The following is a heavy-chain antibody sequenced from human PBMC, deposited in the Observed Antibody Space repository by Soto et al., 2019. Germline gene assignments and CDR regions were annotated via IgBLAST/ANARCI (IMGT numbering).Heavy chain of an antibody. J-gene: IGHJ4*02. Sequence: QVQLVESGGGVVQPGRSLRLSCAASGFTFSSYGMHWVRQAPGKGLEWVAVISYDGSNKYYADSVKGRITISRDNSKNTLYLQMNSLRAEDTAVYYCAKPRPGYSSGWTPSFDYWGQGTLVTVSS. D-gene: IGHD6-19*01. CDR2: ISYDGSNK. CDR3: AKPRPGYSSGWTPSFDY. V-gene: IGHV3-30*18. CDR1: GFTFSSYG.